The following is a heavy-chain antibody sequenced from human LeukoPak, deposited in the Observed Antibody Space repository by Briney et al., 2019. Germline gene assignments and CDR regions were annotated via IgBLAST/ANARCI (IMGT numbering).Heavy chain of an antibody. J-gene: IGHJ4*02. D-gene: IGHD2-21*02. V-gene: IGHV3-7*01. CDR3: ARSRGGDCLDLDY. CDR2: IKQDGSEK. Sequence: GGSLRLSCAASGFTFSSYWMSWVRQAPGKGLEWVANIKQDGSEKYYVDSVKGRFTISRDNAKNSLYLQMNSLRAEDTAVYYCARSRGGDCLDLDYWGQGTRVAVSP. CDR1: GFTFSSYW.